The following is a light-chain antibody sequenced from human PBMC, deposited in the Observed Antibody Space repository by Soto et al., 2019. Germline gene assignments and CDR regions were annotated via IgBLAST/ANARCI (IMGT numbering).Light chain of an antibody. CDR3: MKDSQLRT. Sequence: IVLTQTPLSSAVTLGQPASFSCGSSESLVHSDGKTYLVLLHLRPGQPPRLLSYQISRRSPGVTDRFSGSVAGTNFTLKISRVEHEDVGIFYCMKDSQLRTFGQGTKVEIK. CDR2: QIS. J-gene: IGKJ1*01. CDR1: ESLVHSDGKTY. V-gene: IGKV2-24*01.